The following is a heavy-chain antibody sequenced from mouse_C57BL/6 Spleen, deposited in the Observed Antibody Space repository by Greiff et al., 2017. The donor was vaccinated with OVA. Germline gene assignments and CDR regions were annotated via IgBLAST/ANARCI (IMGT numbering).Heavy chain of an antibody. CDR2: IYPGSGST. V-gene: IGHV1-55*01. J-gene: IGHJ4*01. CDR3: AREGNYGSSYDYAMDY. D-gene: IGHD1-1*01. Sequence: VQLQQPGAELVKPGASVKMSCKASGYTFTSYWITWVKQRPGQGLEWIGDIYPGSGSTNYNEKFKSKATLTVDTSSSTAYMQLISLTSEDSAVYYCAREGNYGSSYDYAMDYWGQGTSVTVSS. CDR1: GYTFTSYW.